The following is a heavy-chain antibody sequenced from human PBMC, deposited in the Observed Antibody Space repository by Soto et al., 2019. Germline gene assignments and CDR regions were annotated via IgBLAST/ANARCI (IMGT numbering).Heavy chain of an antibody. V-gene: IGHV3-30*18. J-gene: IGHJ4*02. CDR3: AKETTRFAVPPALDY. Sequence: QVQLVESGGGVVQPGRSLRLSCEASGYTFSDYAIHWVRLAAGKGLEWVAAISYDGRNTFYADSVKGRFTISRDNSKNKLSLQMNSLRLEDTAVYYCAKETTRFAVPPALDYWGQGTLVTVS. D-gene: IGHD1-1*01. CDR1: GYTFSDYA. CDR2: ISYDGRNT.